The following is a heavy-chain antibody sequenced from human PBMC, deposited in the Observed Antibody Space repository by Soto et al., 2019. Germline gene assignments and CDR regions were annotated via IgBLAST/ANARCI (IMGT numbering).Heavy chain of an antibody. CDR2: ISYDGSNK. CDR3: ARDLGDSSGWYYFDY. D-gene: IGHD6-19*01. Sequence: QVQLVESGGGVVQPGRSLRLSCAASGFTFSSYAMHWVRQAPGKGLEWVAVISYDGSNKYYADSVKGRFTISRDNSKNTLYLQMNILRAEDTAVYYCARDLGDSSGWYYFDYWGKGTLVTVSS. V-gene: IGHV3-30-3*01. J-gene: IGHJ4*02. CDR1: GFTFSSYA.